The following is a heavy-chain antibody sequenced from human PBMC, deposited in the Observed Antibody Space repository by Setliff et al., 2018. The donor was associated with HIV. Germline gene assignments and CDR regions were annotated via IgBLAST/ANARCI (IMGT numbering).Heavy chain of an antibody. J-gene: IGHJ4*02. CDR2: ISGSGSTI. V-gene: IGHV3-48*03. CDR1: GFTFNSYE. Sequence: TGGSLRLSCAASGFTFNSYEMHWVRQAPGKGLEWISYISGSGSTIHYADSVRGRFTISRDNGKRTVYLQMNRLRVDDTAIYYCAREAAPVSEDYFDSAGCLYWGLGNLVTVSS. D-gene: IGHD3-22*01. CDR3: AREAAPVSEDYFDSAGCLY.